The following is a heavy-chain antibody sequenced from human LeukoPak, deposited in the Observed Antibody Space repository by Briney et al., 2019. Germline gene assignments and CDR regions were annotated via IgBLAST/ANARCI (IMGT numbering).Heavy chain of an antibody. J-gene: IGHJ4*02. D-gene: IGHD2/OR15-2a*01. CDR2: ISHDGTR. CDR3: TRENRPFCPFAY. CDR1: GASIATYGW. V-gene: IGHV4-4*02. Sequence: SETLSLTCAVSGASIATYGWWTWVRQPPGKGLEWIGEISHDGTRNYNPSLRSRVAMSLDRANNQFSLSLTSVTAADTAVYYCTRENRPFCPFAYWGQGVLVTVSS.